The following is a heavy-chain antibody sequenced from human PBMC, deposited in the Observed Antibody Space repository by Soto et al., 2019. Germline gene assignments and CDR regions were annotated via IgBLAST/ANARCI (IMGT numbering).Heavy chain of an antibody. CDR3: ARDQYSSEGNFWYYYGMDV. D-gene: IGHD6-25*01. CDR2: IYYSGNT. Sequence: SETLSLTCTVSDGSIRSGDYYWSWIRQPPGKGLEWIGYIYYSGNTYYNPSLKSRVTISVDTSKNQFSLKLSSVTAADTVVYYCARDQYSSEGNFWYYYGMDVWGQGTTVT. V-gene: IGHV4-30-4*02. J-gene: IGHJ6*02. CDR1: DGSIRSGDYY.